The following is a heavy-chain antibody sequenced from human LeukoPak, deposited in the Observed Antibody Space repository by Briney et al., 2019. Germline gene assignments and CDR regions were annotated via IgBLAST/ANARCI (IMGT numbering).Heavy chain of an antibody. D-gene: IGHD3-10*01. CDR2: LYSGGST. CDR1: GFVVSTNY. J-gene: IGHJ6*02. CDR3: ARDSGPYYYGSRAMDV. Sequence: PGGSLRLSCAASGFVVSTNYMSWVRQAPGKGLEWVSVLYSGGSTYYTDSVKGRFTISRDNSKNTLYLQMNRLRAEDTAVYYCARDSGPYYYGSRAMDVWGQGTTVTVSS. V-gene: IGHV3-66*01.